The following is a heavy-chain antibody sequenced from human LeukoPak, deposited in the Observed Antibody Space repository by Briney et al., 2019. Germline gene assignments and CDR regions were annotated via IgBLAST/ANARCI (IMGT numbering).Heavy chain of an antibody. J-gene: IGHJ4*02. CDR1: GFTFSNYA. V-gene: IGHV3-64D*06. CDR2: IGNDGRST. CDR3: VKDVVSTLLGKHYFDY. Sequence: PGGSLRLSCSPSGFTFSNYAIHWVRQAPGKGLEYVSAIGNDGRSTYSADFVQGRFTISRDNSKNTLYLQMRSLRPEDTAVYYCVKDVVSTLLGKHYFDYWGQGTLVTVSS. D-gene: IGHD5/OR15-5a*01.